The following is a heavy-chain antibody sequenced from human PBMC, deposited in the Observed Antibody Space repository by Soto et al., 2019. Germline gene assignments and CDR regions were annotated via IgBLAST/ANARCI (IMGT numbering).Heavy chain of an antibody. CDR2: IYPGDSDT. D-gene: IGHD3-16*02. CDR3: ARRKYYDYIWGSYRDYYFDY. CDR1: GYSFTSYW. J-gene: IGHJ4*02. V-gene: IGHV5-51*03. Sequence: EVQLVQSGAEVKKPGESLKISCKGSGYSFTSYWIGWVRQMPGKGLEWMGIIYPGDSDTRYSPSFQGQVTISADKSISTAYLQWSSLKASDTAMYYCARRKYYDYIWGSYRDYYFDYWGQGTLVTVSS.